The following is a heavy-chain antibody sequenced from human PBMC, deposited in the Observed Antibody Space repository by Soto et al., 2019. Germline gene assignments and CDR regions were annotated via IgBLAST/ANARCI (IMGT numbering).Heavy chain of an antibody. Sequence: QVQLVQSGAEVKKPGASVRVSCKASGYTFNDYGISWVRQAPGQGLEWMGWIGPYEGVTNHAQTFQGRVTMTVDTSTTAAEMELRSLRADDTAFYYGARCYCSVGSCYTCWHFDLWGPGTLVTVTA. D-gene: IGHD2-15*01. CDR2: IGPYEGVT. V-gene: IGHV1-18*01. J-gene: IGHJ2*01. CDR3: ARCYCSVGSCYTCWHFDL. CDR1: GYTFNDYG.